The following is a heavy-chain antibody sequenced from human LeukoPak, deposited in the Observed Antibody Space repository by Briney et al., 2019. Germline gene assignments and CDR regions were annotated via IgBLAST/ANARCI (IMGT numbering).Heavy chain of an antibody. V-gene: IGHV4-59*01. CDR2: IYYSGST. J-gene: IGHJ4*02. Sequence: PSETLSLTCTVPGGSISSYYWSWIRQPPGKGLEGIGYIYYSGSTNYNPSPKSRVTISVDTSKNQFSLKLSSVTAADTAVYYCARVRSSGWLDYWGQGTLVTVSS. CDR1: GGSISSYY. CDR3: ARVRSSGWLDY. D-gene: IGHD6-19*01.